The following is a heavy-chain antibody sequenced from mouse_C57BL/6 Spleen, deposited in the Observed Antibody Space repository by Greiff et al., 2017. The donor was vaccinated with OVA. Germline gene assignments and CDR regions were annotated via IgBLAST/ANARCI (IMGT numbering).Heavy chain of an antibody. V-gene: IGHV5-4*01. J-gene: IGHJ2*01. CDR3: ARAKFSIYYYGSSNDFGY. CDR2: ISDGGSYT. Sequence: EVQRVESGGGLVKPGGSLKLSCAASGFTFSSYAMSWVRQTPEKRLEWVATISDGGSYTYYPDNVKGRFTISRDNAKNNLYLQMSHLKSVVTAVYYCARAKFSIYYYGSSNDFGYWGQGTTLTVSS. D-gene: IGHD1-1*01. CDR1: GFTFSSYA.